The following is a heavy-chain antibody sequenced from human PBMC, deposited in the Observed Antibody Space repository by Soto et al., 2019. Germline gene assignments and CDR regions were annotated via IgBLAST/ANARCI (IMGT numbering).Heavy chain of an antibody. V-gene: IGHV1-18*04. CDR1: GYTFTSYG. J-gene: IGHJ5*02. CDR2: ISAYNGNT. Sequence: GASVKVSCKASGYTFTSYGISWVRQAPGQGLEWMGWISAYNGNTNYAQKLQGRVTMTTDTSTSTAYMELRSLRSDDTAAFFCGEGVVVAGTHNWFGPWGQVTLVAVS. CDR3: GEGVVVAGTHNWFGP. D-gene: IGHD2-15*01.